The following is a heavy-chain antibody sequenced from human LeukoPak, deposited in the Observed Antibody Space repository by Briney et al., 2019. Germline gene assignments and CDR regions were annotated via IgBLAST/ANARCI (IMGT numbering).Heavy chain of an antibody. Sequence: RASVKVSCKASGYTFTGHYMHWVRQAPGQGLEWMGWINPNSGGTNYAQKFQGRVTMTRDTSISTAYMELSRLRSDDTAVYYCARDSGRQQLVRSYWFDPWGQGTLVTVSS. D-gene: IGHD6-13*01. CDR2: INPNSGGT. V-gene: IGHV1-2*02. CDR3: ARDSGRQQLVRSYWFDP. J-gene: IGHJ5*02. CDR1: GYTFTGHY.